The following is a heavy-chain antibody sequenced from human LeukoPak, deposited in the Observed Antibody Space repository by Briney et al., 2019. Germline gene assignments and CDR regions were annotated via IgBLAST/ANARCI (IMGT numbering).Heavy chain of an antibody. J-gene: IGHJ2*01. V-gene: IGHV3-30*02. D-gene: IGHD2-21*01. CDR2: IRFDEINK. CDR3: AKLPETSIRYFDL. CDR1: GFIFNTYG. Sequence: PGGSLRLSCAASGFIFNTYGMHWVRQAPGKGLEWVAFIRFDEINKFYADSVKGRFTISRDNSKNTLYLQMNSLRAEDTAVYYCAKLPETSIRYFDLWGRGTLVTVSS.